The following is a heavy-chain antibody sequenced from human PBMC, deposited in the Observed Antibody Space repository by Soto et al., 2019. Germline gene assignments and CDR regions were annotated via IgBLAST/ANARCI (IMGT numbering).Heavy chain of an antibody. CDR1: GFTFSSYA. Sequence: GGSLRLSCAASGFTFSSYAMHWVRQAPGKGLEWVAVISYDGSNKYYADSVKGRFTISRDNSKNTLYLQMNSLRAEDTAVYYCARDEIGGQGTLVTVSS. J-gene: IGHJ4*02. CDR2: ISYDGSNK. CDR3: ARDEI. V-gene: IGHV3-30-3*01.